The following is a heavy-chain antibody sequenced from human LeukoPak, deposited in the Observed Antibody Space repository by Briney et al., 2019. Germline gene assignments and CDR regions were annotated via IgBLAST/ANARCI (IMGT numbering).Heavy chain of an antibody. CDR1: GFTFSSYG. CDR2: IWYDGSNK. Sequence: GGSLRLSCAASGFTFSSYGMHWVRQAPGKGLEWVAVIWYDGSNKYYADSVKGRFTISRDNSKNTLYLQMNSLRVEDTAVYYCARDDGDYGWYFDLWGRGTLVTVSS. CDR3: ARDDGDYGWYFDL. D-gene: IGHD4-17*01. J-gene: IGHJ2*01. V-gene: IGHV3-33*01.